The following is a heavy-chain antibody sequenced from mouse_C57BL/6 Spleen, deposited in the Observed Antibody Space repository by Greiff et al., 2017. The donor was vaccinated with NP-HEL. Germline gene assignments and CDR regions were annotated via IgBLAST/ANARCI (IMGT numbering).Heavy chain of an antibody. CDR2: IDPSDSYT. Sequence: QVQLQQPGAELVKPGASVKLSCKASGYTFTSYWMQWVKQRPGQGLEWIGEIDPSDSYTNYNQKLKGKATLTVDTSSSTAYMQLSSLTSEDSAVYYCARIGLRLPYYYAMDYWGQGTSVTVSS. CDR3: ARIGLRLPYYYAMDY. J-gene: IGHJ4*01. CDR1: GYTFTSYW. V-gene: IGHV1-50*01. D-gene: IGHD3-2*02.